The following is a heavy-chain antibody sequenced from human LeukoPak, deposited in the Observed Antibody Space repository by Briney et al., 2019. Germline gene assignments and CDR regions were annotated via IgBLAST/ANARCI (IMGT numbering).Heavy chain of an antibody. J-gene: IGHJ4*02. Sequence: GGSLRLSCAATGFTFSNYAMSWVRQAPGKGLERVSSISDSGGKTYYADSVKGRFAISRDNSKNTLYLQMDSLRAEDTAVYYCAKGRLVLDYWGQGTLVTVSS. CDR1: GFTFSNYA. CDR2: ISDSGGKT. CDR3: AKGRLVLDY. V-gene: IGHV3-23*01. D-gene: IGHD6-6*01.